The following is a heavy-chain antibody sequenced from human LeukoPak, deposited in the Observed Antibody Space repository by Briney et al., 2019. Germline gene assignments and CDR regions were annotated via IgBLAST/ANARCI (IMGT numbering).Heavy chain of an antibody. J-gene: IGHJ4*02. Sequence: KASETLSLTCTVSGGSISSGGYYWSWIRQHPGKGLEWIGYIYCSGSTYYNPSLKSRVTISVDTSKNQFSLKLSSVTAADTAVYYCAGSFWSGYYSFDYWGQGTLVTVSS. D-gene: IGHD3-3*01. CDR3: AGSFWSGYYSFDY. CDR1: GGSISSGGYY. V-gene: IGHV4-31*03. CDR2: IYCSGST.